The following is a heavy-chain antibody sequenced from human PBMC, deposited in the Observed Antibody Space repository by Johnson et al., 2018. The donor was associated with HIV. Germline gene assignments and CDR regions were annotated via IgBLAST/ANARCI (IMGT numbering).Heavy chain of an antibody. Sequence: EVQLVESGGALVQPGGSLRLSCAASGFTFSSYWMNWVRQAPGKGLQWVANIKQDGSEKYYVDSVKGRFTISRDNAKNSLYLQMNSLRAEGTAVYYCARDVREDFWSCSFDAFDIWCQGTMVTVSS. D-gene: IGHD3-3*01. J-gene: IGHJ3*02. V-gene: IGHV3-7*05. CDR2: IKQDGSEK. CDR1: GFTFSSYW. CDR3: ARDVREDFWSCSFDAFDI.